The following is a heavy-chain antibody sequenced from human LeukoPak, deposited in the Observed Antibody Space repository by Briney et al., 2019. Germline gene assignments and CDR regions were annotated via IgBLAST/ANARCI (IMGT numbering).Heavy chain of an antibody. D-gene: IGHD6-19*01. CDR2: SRNKAKSYTT. Sequence: PGGSLRLSCAVSGFTFSDHLLDWVRQAPGKGLEWVGRSRNKAKSYTTEYAASVKGRFTISRDESKNSLYLQMNSLETEDTAVYYCVRVGSVSGSDYLDYWGQGTLVTVSS. J-gene: IGHJ4*02. V-gene: IGHV3-72*01. CDR1: GFTFSDHL. CDR3: VRVGSVSGSDYLDY.